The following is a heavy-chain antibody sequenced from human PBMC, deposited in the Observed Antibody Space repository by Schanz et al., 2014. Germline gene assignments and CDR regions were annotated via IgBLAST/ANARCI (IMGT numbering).Heavy chain of an antibody. Sequence: VQLVESGGDLVQPGGSLRLSCAASGFNFSDYAMCWVRQAPGKGLEWVSYISGSSRTIYYADSMKGRFTISRDNSKNSLYLQMNSLRAEDTAVYYCARIGGSVFDYWAQGTLVTVSS. V-gene: IGHV3-11*01. J-gene: IGHJ4*02. D-gene: IGHD3-10*01. CDR1: GFNFSDYA. CDR2: ISGSSRTI. CDR3: ARIGGSVFDY.